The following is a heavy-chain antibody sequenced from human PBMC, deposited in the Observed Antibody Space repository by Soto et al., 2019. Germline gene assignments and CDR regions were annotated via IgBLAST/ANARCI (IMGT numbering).Heavy chain of an antibody. CDR3: ARDRLCTGGSGQLKYRYYGLDG. J-gene: IGHJ6*02. Sequence: GGSLRLSCAASGFTFSSYSMNWVRQAPGKGLEWVSYISGGSNTIYYSDSVKGRFTISRDNAKNSLHLQMNSLRDEDTAVYYCARDRLCTGGSGQLKYRYYGLDGWGQGTTVTV. CDR1: GFTFSSYS. D-gene: IGHD2-8*02. V-gene: IGHV3-48*02. CDR2: ISGGSNTI.